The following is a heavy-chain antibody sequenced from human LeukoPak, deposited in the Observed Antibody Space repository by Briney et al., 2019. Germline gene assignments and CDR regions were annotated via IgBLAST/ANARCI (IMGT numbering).Heavy chain of an antibody. CDR2: IYHSGTT. J-gene: IGHJ4*02. D-gene: IGHD5-12*01. CDR1: GYSISSGYF. CDR3: VRVGYDLHFDY. Sequence: SETLSLTCTVSGYSISSGYFWGWIRQPPGKGLEWIGSIYHSGTTYYNPSLKSRVTISVDTSKNQFSLKLTSVTAADTAVYYCVRVGYDLHFDYWGQGTLVTVSS. V-gene: IGHV4-38-2*02.